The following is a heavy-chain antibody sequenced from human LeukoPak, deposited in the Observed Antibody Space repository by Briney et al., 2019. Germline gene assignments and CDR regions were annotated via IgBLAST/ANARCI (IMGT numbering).Heavy chain of an antibody. V-gene: IGHV3-21*01. CDR3: ARDRIDGYYGSGSWYFDY. J-gene: IGHJ4*02. CDR2: ISSSSSYI. D-gene: IGHD3-10*01. Sequence: GGSLRLSCAASGFTFSSYSMNWVRQAPGKGLEWVSSISSSSSYIYYADSVKGRFTISRDNAKNSLYLQMNSLRAEDTAVYYCARDRIDGYYGSGSWYFDYWGQGTLVTVSS. CDR1: GFTFSSYS.